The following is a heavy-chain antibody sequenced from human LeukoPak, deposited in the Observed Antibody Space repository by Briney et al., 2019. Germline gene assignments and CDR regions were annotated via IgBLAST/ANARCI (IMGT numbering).Heavy chain of an antibody. CDR1: GDSFSSHW. V-gene: IGHV5-51*01. J-gene: IGHJ4*02. CDR2: IYPGDSDT. Sequence: GESLKISCKGSGDSFSSHWIGWVRQMPGKGLEWMGIIYPGDSDTRYSPSFQGQVTISADKSTSTAYLQWSSLTASDTAMYYCARHRSNYGPVLDWGQGTLVTVSS. CDR3: ARHRSNYGPVLD. D-gene: IGHD5-24*01.